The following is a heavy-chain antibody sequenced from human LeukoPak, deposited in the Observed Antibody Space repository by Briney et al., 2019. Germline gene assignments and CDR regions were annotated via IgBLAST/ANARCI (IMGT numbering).Heavy chain of an antibody. CDR2: IREERGQE. CDR1: GLTVSNHW. CDR3: ARVWATYSSYYYGMDV. J-gene: IGHJ6*02. Sequence: GGSLRLSCVASGLTVSNHWMSWVRQAPGKGLEWVANIREERGQEYYVDSVKGRFTISKNSAKNSLYLQMNTLRVEDTAMYYCARVWATYSSYYYGMDVWGQGTTVTVSS. V-gene: IGHV3-7*03. D-gene: IGHD4-11*01.